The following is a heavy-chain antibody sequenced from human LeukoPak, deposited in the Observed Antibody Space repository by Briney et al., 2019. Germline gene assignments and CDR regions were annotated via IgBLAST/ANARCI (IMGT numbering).Heavy chain of an antibody. CDR1: VFILRSHG. D-gene: IGHD1-14*01. Sequence: PGGSLSHSRGVSVFILRSHGMQGVRQAPDKGLEWVAVIWYDGSNKYYADPVKGRFTISRDNSKNILYLQMNSLRAEDTAVYYCARYNGALSAVDVGGQGTMVTVSS. CDR3: ARYNGALSAVDV. V-gene: IGHV3-33*01. CDR2: IWYDGSNK. J-gene: IGHJ3*01.